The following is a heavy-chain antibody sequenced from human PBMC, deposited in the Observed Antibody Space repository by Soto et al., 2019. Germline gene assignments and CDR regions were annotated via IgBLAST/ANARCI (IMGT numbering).Heavy chain of an antibody. CDR2: IFHNGGT. CDR3: ARYHSSGFYGDY. J-gene: IGHJ4*02. D-gene: IGHD6-19*01. Sequence: QVQLQGSGPGLVKPSETLSLTCTVSGGSISPYSWSWIRQPPGKGLEWIGYIFHNGGTNYNPSLKSRVTLSVDTSKNQFSLRLTSVTAADTAVYYCARYHSSGFYGDYWGQGTLVTVSS. CDR1: GGSISPYS. V-gene: IGHV4-59*08.